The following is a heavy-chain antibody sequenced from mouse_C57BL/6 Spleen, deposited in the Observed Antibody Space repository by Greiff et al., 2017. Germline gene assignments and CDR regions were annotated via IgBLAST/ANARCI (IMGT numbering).Heavy chain of an antibody. J-gene: IGHJ2*01. Sequence: EVHLVESGGGLVKPGGSLKLSCAASGFTFSSYAMSWVRQTPEKRLEWVATISDGGSYTYYPDNVKGRFTISRDNAKNNLYLQMSHLKSEDTAMYYCARAYYYGSSYGTFDYWGQGTTLTVSS. CDR1: GFTFSSYA. CDR2: ISDGGSYT. V-gene: IGHV5-4*01. CDR3: ARAYYYGSSYGTFDY. D-gene: IGHD1-1*01.